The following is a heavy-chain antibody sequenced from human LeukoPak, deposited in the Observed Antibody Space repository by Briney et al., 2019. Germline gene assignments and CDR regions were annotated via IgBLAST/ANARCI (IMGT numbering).Heavy chain of an antibody. CDR1: GLTSSGSA. J-gene: IGHJ4*02. V-gene: IGHV3-30-3*01. Sequence: PRKSPRLSCAASGLTSSGSAMYGGRQGPRKGLEWVAVISYDGSNKYYADSVKGQFTITRDNSKNTLYLQMNSLRTEDTAVYYCARGSPPDYWGQGTLVTVSS. CDR2: ISYDGSNK. CDR3: ARGSPPDY.